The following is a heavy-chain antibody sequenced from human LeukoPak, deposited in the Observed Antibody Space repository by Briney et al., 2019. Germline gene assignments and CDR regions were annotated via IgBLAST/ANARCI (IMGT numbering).Heavy chain of an antibody. CDR2: IYPGDSET. CDR1: GYSFTSYW. V-gene: IGHV5-51*01. Sequence: GESLKISCQGSGYSFTSYWIGWVRQMPGKGLELMGIIYPGDSETKYSPSSQDQVTISADKSVSTAYLQWSSLKASDTATYYCARHLMRIGITSPYYYMDVWGKGTTVIVSS. CDR3: ARHLMRIGITSPYYYMDV. D-gene: IGHD3-16*01. J-gene: IGHJ6*03.